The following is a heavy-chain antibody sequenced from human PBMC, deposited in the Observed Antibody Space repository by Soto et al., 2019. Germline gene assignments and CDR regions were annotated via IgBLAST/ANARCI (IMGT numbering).Heavy chain of an antibody. V-gene: IGHV1-46*01. CDR2: INPSGGST. J-gene: IGHJ6*02. D-gene: IGHD3-3*01. CDR1: GYTFTSYY. CDR3: ARAPHFWSGYSGGYGMDV. Sequence: ASVKVSCKASGYTFTSYYMHWVRQAPGQGLEWMGIINPSGGSTSYAQKLQGRVTMTRDTSTSTVYMELSSLRSDDTAVYYCARAPHFWSGYSGGYGMDVWGQGTTVTVSS.